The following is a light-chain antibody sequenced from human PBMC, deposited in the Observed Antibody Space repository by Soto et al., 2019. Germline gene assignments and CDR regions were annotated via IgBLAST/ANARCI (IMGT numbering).Light chain of an antibody. Sequence: DIQLTQSPSTLSGSVVERVTIXCRASQTISSWLAWYQQRPGKAPKLLIYKASTLKSGVPSRFSGSGSGTEFTLTISSLQPDDFATYYCQHYNSYSEAFGQGTKVDIK. CDR1: QTISSW. CDR3: QHYNSYSEA. V-gene: IGKV1-5*03. J-gene: IGKJ1*01. CDR2: KAS.